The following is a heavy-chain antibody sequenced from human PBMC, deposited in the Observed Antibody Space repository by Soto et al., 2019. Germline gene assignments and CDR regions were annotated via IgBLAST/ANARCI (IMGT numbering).Heavy chain of an antibody. CDR1: GFTLTSYE. V-gene: IGHV3-48*03. D-gene: IGHD2-21*01. J-gene: IGHJ6*02. CDR2: ASSSGTST. CDR3: AGYVAVYRGGMDV. Sequence: LRLSCAASGFTLTSYEMNWVRQAPGKGLEWVSYASSSGTSTYSADSVKGRFTISRDNAKNSLYLQMNSLRAEDTAVYYCAGYVAVYRGGMDVWGQGTTVTVSS.